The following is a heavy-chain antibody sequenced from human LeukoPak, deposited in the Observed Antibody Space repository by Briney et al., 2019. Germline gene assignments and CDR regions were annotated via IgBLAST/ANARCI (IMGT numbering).Heavy chain of an antibody. D-gene: IGHD2-8*01. Sequence: GGSLRLSCAASGFTFSSYSMNWVRQAPGKGVEWVSSIISSSSYIYSADSVKGRFTISRDNAKNSLYLQMNSLRAEDTAVYYCARDQMVRAHWYFDLWGRGTLVTVSS. CDR1: GFTFSSYS. J-gene: IGHJ2*01. CDR2: IISSSSYI. CDR3: ARDQMVRAHWYFDL. V-gene: IGHV3-21*01.